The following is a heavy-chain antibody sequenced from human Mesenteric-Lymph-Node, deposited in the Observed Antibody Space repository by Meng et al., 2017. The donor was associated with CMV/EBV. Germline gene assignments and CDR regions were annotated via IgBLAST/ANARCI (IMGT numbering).Heavy chain of an antibody. Sequence: GGSLRLSCAASGGPFSSYAMSWVRQAPGKGLEWVSTISASGGSTYYTDSVEGRFTISRDNSRNTLSLQMNNLRAEDTALYYCTQDLPYYSWGQGTLVTVSS. V-gene: IGHV3-23*01. CDR3: TQDLPYYS. J-gene: IGHJ4*02. CDR1: GGPFSSYA. CDR2: ISASGGST. D-gene: IGHD3-10*01.